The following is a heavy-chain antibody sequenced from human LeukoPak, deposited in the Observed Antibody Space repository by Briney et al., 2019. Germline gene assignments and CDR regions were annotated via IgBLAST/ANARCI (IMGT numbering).Heavy chain of an antibody. CDR1: GFTFSSYA. D-gene: IGHD5-12*01. CDR3: ATVDIVATIWPVDY. CDR2: ISGSGGST. V-gene: IGHV3-23*01. J-gene: IGHJ4*02. Sequence: PGRSLRLSCAASGFTFSSYAMHWVRQAPGKGLEWVSAISGSGGSTYYADSVKGRFTISRDNSKNTLYLQMNSLRAEDTAVYYCATVDIVATIWPVDYWGQGTLVTVSS.